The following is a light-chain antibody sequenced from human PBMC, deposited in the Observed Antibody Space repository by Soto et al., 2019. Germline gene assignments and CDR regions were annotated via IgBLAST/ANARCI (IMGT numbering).Light chain of an antibody. Sequence: QSALTQPASVSGSPGQSITISCTGTSSDVGGYNYVSWYQQHPGKAPKLMIYDVSNRPSGVSNRFSGSKSGNTASLTISGPRAGKGADYYCTSYQSSSFYVFEPGTKPPVL. CDR2: DVS. CDR3: TSYQSSSFYV. J-gene: IGLJ1*01. V-gene: IGLV2-14*01. CDR1: SSDVGGYNY.